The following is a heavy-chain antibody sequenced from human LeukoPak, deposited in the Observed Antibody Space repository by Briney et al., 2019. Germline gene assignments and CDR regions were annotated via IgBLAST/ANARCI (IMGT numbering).Heavy chain of an antibody. V-gene: IGHV3-30*02. CDR1: GFTFRSYG. D-gene: IGHD3-10*01. Sequence: PGGSLRLSCVASGFTFRSYGIHWVRQAPGKGLEWLAFIWYDEITKNYADSVKGRFTISRDNSKNTLYLQMNSLRAEDTAVYYCAKLPSGYYGSGSYYKAWIDYWGQGTLVTVSS. CDR2: IWYDEITK. CDR3: AKLPSGYYGSGSYYKAWIDY. J-gene: IGHJ4*02.